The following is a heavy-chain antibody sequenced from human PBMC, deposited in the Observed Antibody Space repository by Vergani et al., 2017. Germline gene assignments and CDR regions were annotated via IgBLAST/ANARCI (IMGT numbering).Heavy chain of an antibody. CDR1: GYTFTSYD. CDR2: MNPNSGNT. D-gene: IGHD6-13*01. V-gene: IGHV1-8*01. CDR3: ARGPSSSWYYYYYYYMDV. Sequence: QVQLVQSGAEVKKPGASVKVSCKASGYTFTSYDINWVRQATGQGLEWMGWMNPNSGNTGYAQKFQGRVTMTRNTSISTAYMELSRLRSEDTAVNYCARGPSSSWYYYYYYYMDVWGKGTTVTVSS. J-gene: IGHJ6*03.